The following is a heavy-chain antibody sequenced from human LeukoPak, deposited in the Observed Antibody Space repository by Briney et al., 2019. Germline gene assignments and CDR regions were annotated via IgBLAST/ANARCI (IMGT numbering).Heavy chain of an antibody. CDR3: ARRAYSSGFDYIDY. D-gene: IGHD6-19*01. CDR2: IYYSGST. CDR1: GGSISSYY. Sequence: SETLSLTCTVPGGSISSYYWSWIRQPPGKGLELIGFIYYSGSTSYNPPLKSRVTISVDTSKSQFSLKLSSVIAADTAVYYCARRAYSSGFDYIDYWGQGTLVTVSS. V-gene: IGHV4-59*08. J-gene: IGHJ4*02.